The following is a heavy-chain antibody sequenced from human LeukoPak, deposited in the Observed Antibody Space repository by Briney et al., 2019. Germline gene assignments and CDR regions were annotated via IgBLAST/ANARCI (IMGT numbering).Heavy chain of an antibody. CDR3: ARAVKLRYFDWLPLYYFDY. CDR1: GGSFSGYY. CDR2: INHSGST. D-gene: IGHD3-9*01. Sequence: SETLSLTCAVYGGSFSGYYWSWIRQPPGKGLEWIGEINHSGSTNYNPSLKSRVTISVDTSKNQFSLKLSSVTAADTAVYYCARAVKLRYFDWLPLYYFDYWGQGTLVTVSP. J-gene: IGHJ4*02. V-gene: IGHV4-34*01.